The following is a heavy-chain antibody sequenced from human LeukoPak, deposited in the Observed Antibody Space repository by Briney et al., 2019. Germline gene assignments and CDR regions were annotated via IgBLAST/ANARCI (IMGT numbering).Heavy chain of an antibody. J-gene: IGHJ4*02. Sequence: ASVKVSCKASGGTFSSYAISWVRQAPGQGLEWMGGIIPIFGTANYAQKFQGRVTITADESTSTAYMKLSSLRSEDTAVYYCARDARPGIAAAGTLDYWGQGTLVTVSS. CDR3: ARDARPGIAAAGTLDY. V-gene: IGHV1-69*13. D-gene: IGHD6-13*01. CDR1: GGTFSSYA. CDR2: IIPIFGTA.